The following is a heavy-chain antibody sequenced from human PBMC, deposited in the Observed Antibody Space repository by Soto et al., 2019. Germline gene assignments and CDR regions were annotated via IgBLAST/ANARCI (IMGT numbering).Heavy chain of an antibody. V-gene: IGHV1-69*01. D-gene: IGHD2-2*01. CDR2: IIPIPGTA. J-gene: IGHJ6*02. CDR3: ARSQGSSTSLEIYYYYYYGMDV. Sequence: QVQLVQSGAEVKKPGSSVKVSCKASGGTFGSYAISWVRQAPGQGLEWMGGIIPIPGTANYAQKFQGGVTSAADESTSTAYMELSSLRSEETAVYYWARSQGSSTSLEIYYYYYYGMDVWGQGTTVTVSS. CDR1: GGTFGSYA.